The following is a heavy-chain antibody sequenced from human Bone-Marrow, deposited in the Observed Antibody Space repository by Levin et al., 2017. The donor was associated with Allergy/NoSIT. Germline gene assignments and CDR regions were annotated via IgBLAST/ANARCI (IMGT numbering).Heavy chain of an antibody. D-gene: IGHD1-26*01. Sequence: KPGGSLRLSCKASGFDFTNDWIAWVRQMPGKGLELMGLVYPADSDTRYSPSFQGHVTISADKAIRTAYLQWSSLKASDTAVYYCARSMGRSYYFYYSALDVWGQGTTVTVSS. CDR1: GFDFTNDW. V-gene: IGHV5-51*01. CDR2: VYPADSDT. CDR3: ARSMGRSYYFYYSALDV. J-gene: IGHJ6*02.